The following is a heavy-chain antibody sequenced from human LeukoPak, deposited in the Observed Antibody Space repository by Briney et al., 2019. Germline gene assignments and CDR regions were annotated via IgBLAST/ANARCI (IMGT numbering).Heavy chain of an antibody. CDR3: ARGDYGSGSYYKRVQGAFDI. D-gene: IGHD3-10*01. Sequence: SQTLSLTCTVSGGSISSGDYYWSWIRQPPGKGLEWIGYIYYSGSTYYNPSLKSRVTISVDTSKNQFSLRLSSVTAADTAVYYCARGDYGSGSYYKRVQGAFDIWGQGTMVTVSS. J-gene: IGHJ3*02. CDR1: GGSISSGDYY. V-gene: IGHV4-30-4*01. CDR2: IYYSGST.